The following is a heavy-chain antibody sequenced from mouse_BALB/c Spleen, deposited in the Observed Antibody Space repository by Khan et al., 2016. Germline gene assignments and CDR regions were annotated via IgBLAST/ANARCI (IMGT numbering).Heavy chain of an antibody. D-gene: IGHD2-14*01. V-gene: IGHV1-7*01. Sequence: QVQLQQSGAELAKPGASVKMSCKASGYTFTSYWMHWVKQRPGQGLEWIGYINPSTGYTEYNQKFKDKATLTVAKSSSTAYMHLSSLTAEDSAVYDCGCRYDAMDYWGQGNSVTVSS. J-gene: IGHJ4*01. CDR1: GYTFTSYW. CDR2: INPSTGYT. CDR3: GCRYDAMDY.